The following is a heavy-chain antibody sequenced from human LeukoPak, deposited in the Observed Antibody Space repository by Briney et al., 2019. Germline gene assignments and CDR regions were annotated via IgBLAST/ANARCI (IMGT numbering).Heavy chain of an antibody. CDR3: ARDKSLRGVDF. V-gene: IGHV4-38-2*02. CDR2: IYYTGSS. Sequence: PSETLSLTCAVSGYSISSGYYWGWIRQPPGKGVEWIASIYYTGSSYYNPSLKSRVTISVDTSKNQFSLKATSVTAADTALYYCARDKSLRGVDFWGQGTLVTVSS. CDR1: GYSISSGYY. J-gene: IGHJ4*02. D-gene: IGHD3-10*01.